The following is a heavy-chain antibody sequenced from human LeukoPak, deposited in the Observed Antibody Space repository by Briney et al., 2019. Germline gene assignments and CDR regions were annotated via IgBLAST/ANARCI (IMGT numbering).Heavy chain of an antibody. CDR3: ARDREMDPEDAFDI. CDR1: GFTFSSYW. V-gene: IGHV3-7*01. CDR2: IKQDGSEK. Sequence: PGGSLRLSCAASGFTFSSYWMSWVRQAPGKGLEWVANIKQDGSEKYYVDSVKGRFTISRDNAKNSLYLQMNSPRAEDTAVYYCARDREMDPEDAFDIWGQGTMVTVSS. D-gene: IGHD1-14*01. J-gene: IGHJ3*02.